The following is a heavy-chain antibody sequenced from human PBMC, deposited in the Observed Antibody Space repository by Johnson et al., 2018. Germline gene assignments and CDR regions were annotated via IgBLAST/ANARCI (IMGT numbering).Heavy chain of an antibody. CDR1: GFTFASYV. J-gene: IGHJ6*03. V-gene: IGHV3-30*18. CDR2: ISRDGTKK. Sequence: QVQLVESGGGVVQPGKSLRLSCVASGFTFASYVLHWVRRAPGKGLEWVAIISRDGTKKYYIDSVKGRFNISRDNSKNTLFLQMNTLRAEDTAVYYCAKGTPMLYYYSMDVWGKGTTVTVSS. D-gene: IGHD3-10*01. CDR3: AKGTPMLYYYSMDV.